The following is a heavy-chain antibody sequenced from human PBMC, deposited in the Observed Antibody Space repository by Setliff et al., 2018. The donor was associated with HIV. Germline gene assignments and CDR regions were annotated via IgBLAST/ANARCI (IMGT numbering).Heavy chain of an antibody. V-gene: IGHV1-69*13. J-gene: IGHJ4*02. CDR3: AREVVVVTGHGYYFDY. CDR1: GGTFGASG. CDR2: IILAFNVI. Sequence: ASVKVSCKASGGTFGASGINWVRQAPGQGFEWMGTIILAFNVIKYAQKFQGRVTITADESARTAFMEMRSLRSDDTAIYYCAREVVVVTGHGYYFDYWGQGTLVTVSS. D-gene: IGHD2-21*02.